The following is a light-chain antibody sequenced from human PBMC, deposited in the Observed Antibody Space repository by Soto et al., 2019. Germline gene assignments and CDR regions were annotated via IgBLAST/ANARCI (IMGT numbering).Light chain of an antibody. J-gene: IGKJ1*01. V-gene: IGKV2-30*01. CDR2: KVS. CDR3: MQGSYCPWT. Sequence: DAVLTQSPLSLPVTPGQPASISCRSSQSLEYSDGKTYLNWYQQRPGQSPRRLIYKVSNRDFGVPDRFSGSGSGTAFTLEISWVEAEDVGVYYCMQGSYCPWTFGQGTKVEIK. CDR1: QSLEYSDGKTY.